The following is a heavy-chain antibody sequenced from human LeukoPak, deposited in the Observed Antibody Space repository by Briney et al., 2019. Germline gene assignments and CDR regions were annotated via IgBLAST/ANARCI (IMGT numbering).Heavy chain of an antibody. J-gene: IGHJ4*02. V-gene: IGHV1-2*02. CDR3: ARDGRMSGYDSTDFDY. D-gene: IGHD5-12*01. CDR2: INPNSGGT. CDR1: GYTFTGYY. Sequence: ASVKVSCKASGYTFTGYYMHWVRQAPGQGLEWMGWINPNSGGTNYAQKFQGRVTMTRDTSMSTASMELSRLTSDDTAVYYCARDGRMSGYDSTDFDYWGQGTLVTVSS.